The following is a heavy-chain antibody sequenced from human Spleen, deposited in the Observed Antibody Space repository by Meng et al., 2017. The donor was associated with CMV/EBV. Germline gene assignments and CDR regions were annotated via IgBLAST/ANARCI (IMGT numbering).Heavy chain of an antibody. CDR3: ARDGGGIIVPAADDY. Sequence: GGSLRLSCAASGFSFEDYGMYWVRQGPGKGLEWVSGITWNSGYIVYADSVRGRFTISRDNAKKSLYLQMNSLRAEDTAVYYCARDGGGIIVPAADDYWGQGTLVTVSS. D-gene: IGHD2-2*01. V-gene: IGHV3-9*01. CDR2: ITWNSGYI. J-gene: IGHJ4*02. CDR1: GFSFEDYG.